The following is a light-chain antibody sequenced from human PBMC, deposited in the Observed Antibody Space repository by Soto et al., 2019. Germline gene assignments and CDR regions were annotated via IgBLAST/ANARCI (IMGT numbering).Light chain of an antibody. J-gene: IGLJ1*01. Sequence: QSALTQPASVSGSPGQSITISCTGSSSDVGGYNYVSWYQHHPGKAPKLIIFEVTNRPSGVSNRFSGSKSGNTASLTISGLQAEDEADYYCSSLTSSSTRWVFGTGTKLTVL. CDR3: SSLTSSSTRWV. CDR1: SSDVGGYNY. V-gene: IGLV2-14*01. CDR2: EVT.